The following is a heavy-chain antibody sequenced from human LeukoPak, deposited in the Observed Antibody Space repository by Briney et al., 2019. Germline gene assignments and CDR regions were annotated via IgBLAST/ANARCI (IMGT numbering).Heavy chain of an antibody. CDR3: AGGFRNWFDP. CDR2: IYSGGST. V-gene: IGHV3-66*01. CDR1: GFTFSDHY. J-gene: IGHJ5*02. D-gene: IGHD3-16*01. Sequence: GGSLRLSCAASGFTFSDHYMSWIRQAPGKGLEWVSVIYSGGSTYYADSVKGRFTISRDNSKNTLYLQMNSLRAEDTAVYYCAGGFRNWFDPWGQGTLVTVSS.